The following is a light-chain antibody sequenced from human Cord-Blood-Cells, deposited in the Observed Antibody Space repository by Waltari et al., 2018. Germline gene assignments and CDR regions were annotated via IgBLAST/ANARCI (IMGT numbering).Light chain of an antibody. Sequence: DIQMTQSPSSLSASVGDRVTITCRASQSISSYLNWYQQKPGKAPKVLIYAASSLQSGVPARFSCSGSGTDFTLTISSLQPEDFATYYCQQSYSTPLTFGGGTKVESK. CDR3: QQSYSTPLT. CDR2: AAS. CDR1: QSISSY. V-gene: IGKV1-39*01. J-gene: IGKJ4*01.